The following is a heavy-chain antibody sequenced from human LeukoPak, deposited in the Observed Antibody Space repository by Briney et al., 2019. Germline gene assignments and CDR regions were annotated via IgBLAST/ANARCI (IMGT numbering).Heavy chain of an antibody. V-gene: IGHV4-61*02. CDR3: ARDESDGYKLGAYAFDI. J-gene: IGHJ3*02. CDR2: IYTSGST. Sequence: SETLSLTCTVSGGPISSGSYYWSWIRQPAGKGLEWIGRIYTSGSTNYNPSLKSRVTISVDTSKNQFSLKLSSVTAADTAVYYCARDESDGYKLGAYAFDIWGQGTMVTVSS. D-gene: IGHD5-24*01. CDR1: GGPISSGSYY.